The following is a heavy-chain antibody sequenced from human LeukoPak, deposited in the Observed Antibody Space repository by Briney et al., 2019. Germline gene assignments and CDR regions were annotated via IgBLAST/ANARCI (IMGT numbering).Heavy chain of an antibody. CDR3: ARAQSGSPNSFDY. J-gene: IGHJ4*02. CDR1: GFTFSSYS. D-gene: IGHD1-26*01. CDR2: ISSSSSYI. Sequence: GESLRLSCAASGFTFSSYSMNWVRQAPGKGLEWVSSISSSSSYIYYADSVKGRFTISRDNAKNSLYLQMNSLRAEDTAVYYCARAQSGSPNSFDYWGQGTLVTVSS. V-gene: IGHV3-21*01.